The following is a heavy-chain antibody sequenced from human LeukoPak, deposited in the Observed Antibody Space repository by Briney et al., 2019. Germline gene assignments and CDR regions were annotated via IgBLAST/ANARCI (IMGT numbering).Heavy chain of an antibody. Sequence: SWIRQPPGKGLEWVANIKQDGSEKYYVDSVKGRFTISRDNAKNSLYLQMNSLRAEDTAVYYCAREDYYDSSGSHYWGQGTLVTVSS. CDR3: AREDYYDSSGSHY. D-gene: IGHD3-22*01. CDR2: IKQDGSEK. V-gene: IGHV3-7*01. J-gene: IGHJ4*02.